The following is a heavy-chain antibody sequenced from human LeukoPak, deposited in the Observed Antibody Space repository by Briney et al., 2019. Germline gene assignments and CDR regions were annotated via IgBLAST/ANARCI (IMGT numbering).Heavy chain of an antibody. CDR1: GSSINGHY. J-gene: IGHJ5*02. D-gene: IGHD6-13*01. V-gene: IGHV4-59*08. Sequence: SETLSLTCTVSGSSINGHYWSWLRQPPGEGVEWIGYIYSTSSDSVLYTPFLKSRVTLSFDTFNNQLSLSLTSVTAADTAIYYCAGLHFAAAEEFDPWGQGTLVTVSS. CDR2: IYSTSSDSV. CDR3: AGLHFAAAEEFDP.